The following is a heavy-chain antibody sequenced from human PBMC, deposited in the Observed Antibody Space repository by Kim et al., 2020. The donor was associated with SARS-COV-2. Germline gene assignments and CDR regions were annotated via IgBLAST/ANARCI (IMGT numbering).Heavy chain of an antibody. D-gene: IGHD2-8*01. CDR1: DFSFNTYS. Sequence: GGSLRLSCTGSDFSFNTYSMTWVRQAPGKGLDWVSSIGASGSQTSYGDSVKGRFTISRDNSRKTVFLQMNSLTAEITAVYFCSRDPNGDYLGAFDGWGQGTTVTASS. CDR3: SRDPNGDYLGAFDG. J-gene: IGHJ3*01. V-gene: IGHV3-23*01. CDR2: IGASGSQT.